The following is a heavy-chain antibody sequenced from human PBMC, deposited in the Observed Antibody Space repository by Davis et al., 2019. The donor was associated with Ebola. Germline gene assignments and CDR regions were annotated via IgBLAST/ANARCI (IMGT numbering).Heavy chain of an antibody. CDR1: GYSFTSYW. V-gene: IGHV5-51*01. CDR3: ATSTGTTAFPYYYYGMDV. Sequence: GESLKISCKGSGYSFTSYWIGWVRQMPGKGLEWMGIIYPGDSDTRYSPSFQGQVPISADKSISTAYLQWSSLKASDTAMYYCATSTGTTAFPYYYYGMDVWGQGTTVTVSS. CDR2: IYPGDSDT. D-gene: IGHD1-1*01. J-gene: IGHJ6*02.